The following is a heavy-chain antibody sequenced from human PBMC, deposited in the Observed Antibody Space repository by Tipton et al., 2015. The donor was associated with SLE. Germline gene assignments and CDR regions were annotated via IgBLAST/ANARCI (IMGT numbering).Heavy chain of an antibody. CDR1: GGSISTYY. CDR2: IYYSGTT. D-gene: IGHD3-22*01. Sequence: TLSLTCTVSGGSISTYYWSWIRQPPGKGLEWIGYIYYSGTTNYNPSLKSRVTISVDMSKNQFSLKLSSVTAADTAVYYCARQDFYDTSSYYDYWGQGTLVTVSS. V-gene: IGHV4-59*01. CDR3: ARQDFYDTSSYYDY. J-gene: IGHJ4*02.